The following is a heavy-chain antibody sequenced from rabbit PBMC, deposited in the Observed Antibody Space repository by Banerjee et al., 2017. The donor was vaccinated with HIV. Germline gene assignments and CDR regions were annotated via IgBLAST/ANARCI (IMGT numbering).Heavy chain of an antibody. CDR2: IDTSSGGRI. CDR1: GIDFSSYG. D-gene: IGHD6-1*01. J-gene: IGHJ4*01. V-gene: IGHV1S45*01. CDR3: ARVHAGYAGYGYDL. Sequence: ELVESGGGLVQPGESLKLSCKASGIDFSSYGISWVRQAPGKGLEWIACIDTSSGGRIDYANWAKGRFTISKTSSTTVTLQMTSLTVADTATYFCARVHAGYAGYGYDLWGPGTLVTVS.